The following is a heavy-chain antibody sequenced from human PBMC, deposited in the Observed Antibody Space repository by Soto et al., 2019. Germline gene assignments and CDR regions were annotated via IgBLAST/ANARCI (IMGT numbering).Heavy chain of an antibody. D-gene: IGHD4-17*01. CDR1: GFTFRSYA. V-gene: IGHV3-23*01. CDR2: ISGSGGST. Sequence: EVQLLESGGGLVQPGGSLRLSCAASGFTFRSYAMSWVRQAPGKGLEWVSAISGSGGSTYYADSVKGRFTISRDNTENMLSLQMNSLRAEDTAVYYCAKDDGGDYSKGYFDYWGQGPLVTVSS. J-gene: IGHJ4*02. CDR3: AKDDGGDYSKGYFDY.